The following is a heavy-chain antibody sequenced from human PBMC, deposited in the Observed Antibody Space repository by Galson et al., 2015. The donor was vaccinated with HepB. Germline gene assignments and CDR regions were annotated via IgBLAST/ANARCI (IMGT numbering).Heavy chain of an antibody. D-gene: IGHD2-21*01. CDR1: GDSDSSNSAA. CDR2: TYYRSKWYN. J-gene: IGHJ4*02. V-gene: IGHV6-1*01. CDR3: ARQLAYCVANTCQIFFDY. Sequence: CAISGDSDSSNSAAWNWIRQSPSRGLEWLGRTYYRSKWYNSYAVSVKSRITINPDTTKNQFSLQLNSVAPEDTAIYYCARQLAYCVANTCQIFFDYWGQGTLVTVSS.